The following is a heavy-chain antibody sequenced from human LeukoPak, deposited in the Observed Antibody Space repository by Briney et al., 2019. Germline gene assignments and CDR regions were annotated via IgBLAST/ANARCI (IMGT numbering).Heavy chain of an antibody. J-gene: IGHJ4*02. CDR1: GFTFSGSA. CDR3: TRLGAGYSSSWYGS. CDR2: IRSKANSNAT. V-gene: IGHV3-73*01. Sequence: GGSLRLSCAASGFTFSGSAMHWVRQAPGKVLEWVGRIRSKANSNATAYAASVKGRFTISRDDSKNTAYLQMNSLKTEDTAVYYCTRLGAGYSSSWYGSWGQGTLVTVSS. D-gene: IGHD6-13*01.